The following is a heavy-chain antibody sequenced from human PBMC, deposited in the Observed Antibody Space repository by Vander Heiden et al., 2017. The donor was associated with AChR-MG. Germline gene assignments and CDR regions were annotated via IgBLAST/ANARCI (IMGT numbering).Heavy chain of an antibody. CDR3: ARGNRAFDI. Sequence: EVQLVQSGGGLVQPGGSLRLSCAASGFTSSDYYMDSVRQAPGKGLEWVGRIRNKANSHTTEYAASVKGRFTISRDDSKNSLYLKMNSLKTEDTAVYYCARGNRAFDIWGQGTVVTVSS. J-gene: IGHJ3*02. CDR1: GFTSSDYY. V-gene: IGHV3-72*01. CDR2: IRNKANSHTT.